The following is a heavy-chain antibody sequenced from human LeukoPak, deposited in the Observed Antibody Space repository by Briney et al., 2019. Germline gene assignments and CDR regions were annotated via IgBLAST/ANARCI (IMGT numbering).Heavy chain of an antibody. V-gene: IGHV3-23*01. D-gene: IGHD1-26*01. CDR2: ISSSGGST. Sequence: GGSLRLSCAASGFTFSSYAMSWVRQAPGKGLEWVSTISSSGGSTYNADSVKGRFTISRDNSKNTLYVQMYSLRADDTAVYYCAKNAGSYSAGGFDCWGQGTLVTVS. J-gene: IGHJ4*02. CDR3: AKNAGSYSAGGFDC. CDR1: GFTFSSYA.